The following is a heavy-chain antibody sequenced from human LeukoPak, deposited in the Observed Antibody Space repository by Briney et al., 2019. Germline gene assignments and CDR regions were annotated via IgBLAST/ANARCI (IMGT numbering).Heavy chain of an antibody. V-gene: IGHV3-66*02. J-gene: IGHJ5*02. Sequence: GGSLRLSCAASGFTVSSNYMSWVRQAPGKGLEWVSVIYSGGSTYYADSVKGRFTISRDNSKNTLYLQMNSLRAEDTAVYYCASYSGSYGWFDPCGQGTLVTVSS. CDR1: GFTVSSNY. CDR2: IYSGGST. D-gene: IGHD1-26*01. CDR3: ASYSGSYGWFDP.